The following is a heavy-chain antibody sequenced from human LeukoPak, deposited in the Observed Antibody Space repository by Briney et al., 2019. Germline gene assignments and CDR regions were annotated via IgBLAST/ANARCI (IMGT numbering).Heavy chain of an antibody. CDR1: GGSISSGGYY. Sequence: SETLSLTCTVSGGSISSGGYYWSWIRQHPGKGLEWIGYIYYSGSTYYNPSLKSRVTISVDTSKNQFSLKLSSVTAADTAVYYCARGHEEYFDYWGQGTLATVSS. CDR3: ARGHEEYFDY. CDR2: IYYSGST. V-gene: IGHV4-31*03. D-gene: IGHD2/OR15-2a*01. J-gene: IGHJ4*02.